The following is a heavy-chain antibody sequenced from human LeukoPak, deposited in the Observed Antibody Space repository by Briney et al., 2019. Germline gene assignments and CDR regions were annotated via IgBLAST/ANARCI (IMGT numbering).Heavy chain of an antibody. J-gene: IGHJ4*02. V-gene: IGHV4-39*01. CDR3: ARNHGSYKKPDY. Sequence: GSLRLSCAASGFTFSSYAMNWVRQAPGKGLEWIGSIYYSGSTDYSPFLKSRVTISVDTSKNQFSLKLSSVTAADTAVYYCARNHGSYKKPDYWGQGALVTVSS. D-gene: IGHD1-1*01. CDR1: GFTFSSYA. CDR2: IYYSGST.